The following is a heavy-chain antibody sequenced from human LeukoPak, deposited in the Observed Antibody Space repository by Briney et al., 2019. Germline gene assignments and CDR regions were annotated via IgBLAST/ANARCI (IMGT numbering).Heavy chain of an antibody. CDR3: ARDLLVGASYFDY. Sequence: GGSLRLSCAASGFTFSPYVMHWVRQAPGKGLEWVAVISYDGSNKYYADSVKGRFTISRDNSKNTLYLQMNSLRAEDTAVYYCARDLLVGASYFDYWGQGTLVTVSS. D-gene: IGHD1-26*01. V-gene: IGHV3-30-3*01. J-gene: IGHJ4*02. CDR1: GFTFSPYV. CDR2: ISYDGSNK.